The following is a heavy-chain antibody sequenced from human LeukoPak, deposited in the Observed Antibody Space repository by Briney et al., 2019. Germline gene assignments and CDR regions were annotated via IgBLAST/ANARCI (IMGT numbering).Heavy chain of an antibody. V-gene: IGHV3-7*01. CDR3: ARELVPAANDSSYMDV. Sequence: GGCLRLSCAAAGCTSSSSWVSWGGQPPGKGGEGLANLNQDGGEKYYVDAVKGGFTISRDNANNSLYCQLKSRRGEDTAVYYCARELVPAANDSSYMDVWGKGATVTVSS. D-gene: IGHD2-2*01. J-gene: IGHJ6*03. CDR1: GCTSSSSW. CDR2: LNQDGGEK.